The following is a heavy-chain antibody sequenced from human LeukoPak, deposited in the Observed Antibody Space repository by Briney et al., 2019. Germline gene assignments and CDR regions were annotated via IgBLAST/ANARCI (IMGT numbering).Heavy chain of an antibody. V-gene: IGHV4-31*03. J-gene: IGHJ3*02. D-gene: IGHD3-16*01. Sequence: PSETLSLTSTVSGGSISSGGYYWSWIRQHPGKGLEWIGYIYYSGSTYYNPSLKSRVTISVDTSKNQFSLKLSSVTAADTAVYYCARELIADAFDIWGQGTMVTVSS. CDR3: ARELIADAFDI. CDR1: GGSISSGGYY. CDR2: IYYSGST.